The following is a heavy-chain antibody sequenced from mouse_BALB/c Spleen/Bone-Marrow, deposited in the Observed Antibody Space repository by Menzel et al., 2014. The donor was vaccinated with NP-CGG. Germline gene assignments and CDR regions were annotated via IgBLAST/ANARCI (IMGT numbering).Heavy chain of an antibody. CDR1: GFTFSSYT. D-gene: IGHD3-1*01. Sequence: EVKLVEPGGGLVQPGGSLKLSCAASGFTFSSYTVSWVRQTPEKRLEWVAYISNGGGSTYYPDTVKGRFTISRDNAKNTLYLQMSSLKSEDTAMYYCARQLGLRWAMDYWGQGTSVTVSS. V-gene: IGHV5-12-2*01. CDR3: ARQLGLRWAMDY. CDR2: ISNGGGST. J-gene: IGHJ4*01.